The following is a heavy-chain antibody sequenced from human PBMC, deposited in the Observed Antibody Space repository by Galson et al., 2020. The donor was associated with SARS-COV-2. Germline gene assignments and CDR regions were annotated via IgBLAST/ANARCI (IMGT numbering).Heavy chain of an antibody. D-gene: IGHD3-22*01. CDR1: GFTFSSHA. CDR3: TKEARVLLRAHGFDT. Sequence: GWSLRLSCAASGFTFSSHAMSWVRQAPGKGLEWVSAFSGSGGNTYYADPVKGRFTISRDNPKNTLYLKMNSLRAEDTAVYYCTKEARVLLRAHGFDTWGQGTLVTVSS. J-gene: IGHJ5*02. CDR2: FSGSGGNT. V-gene: IGHV3-23*01.